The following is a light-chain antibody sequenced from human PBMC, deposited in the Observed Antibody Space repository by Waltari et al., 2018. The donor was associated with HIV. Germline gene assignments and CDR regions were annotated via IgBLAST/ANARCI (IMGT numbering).Light chain of an antibody. CDR3: QHSFGT. J-gene: IGKJ4*02. CDR2: SAS. Sequence: EVVLTHSPGTLSLSPGERATLSCRASQPLISDYLAWYQQKPGQAPSLLVYSASNRAAGVPDRFDGGGFGTDFTLTISRLEPEDSAVYYCQHSFGTFGRGTRVEI. V-gene: IGKV3-20*01. CDR1: QPLISDY.